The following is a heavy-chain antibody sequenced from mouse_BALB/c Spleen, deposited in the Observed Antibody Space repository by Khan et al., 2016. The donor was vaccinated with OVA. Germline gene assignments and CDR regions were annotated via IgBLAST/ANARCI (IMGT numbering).Heavy chain of an antibody. CDR3: AKDHPYYAMDY. J-gene: IGHJ4*01. Sequence: QVQLKESGPGLVAPSQSLSITCTVSGFSLADYAVSWIRQPPGKGLEWLGVIWGGGSKYYNSALKSRLSISKDNSKSQVFLKMNSLQTDDTAMYYCAKDHPYYAMDYWGKGTSVTVSS. CDR2: IWGGGSK. CDR1: GFSLADYA. V-gene: IGHV2-6-5*01.